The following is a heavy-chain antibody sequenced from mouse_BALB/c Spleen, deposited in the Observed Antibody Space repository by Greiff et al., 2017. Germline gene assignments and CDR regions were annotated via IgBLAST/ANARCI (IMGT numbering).Heavy chain of an antibody. V-gene: IGHV3-6*02. Sequence: EVQLQESGPGLVKPSQSLSLTCSVTGYSITSGYYWNWIRQFPGNKLEWMGYISYDGSNNYNPSLKNRISITRDTSKNQFFLKLNSVTTEDTATYYCARGGGYDGYYYYAMDYWGQGTSVTVSS. D-gene: IGHD2-3*01. J-gene: IGHJ4*01. CDR2: ISYDGSN. CDR3: ARGGGYDGYYYYAMDY. CDR1: GYSITSGYY.